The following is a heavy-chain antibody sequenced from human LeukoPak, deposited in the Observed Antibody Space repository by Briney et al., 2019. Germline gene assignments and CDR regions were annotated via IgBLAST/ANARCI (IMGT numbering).Heavy chain of an antibody. CDR2: ISSSSSYI. CDR1: GFTFDDYA. J-gene: IGHJ4*02. Sequence: PGGSLRLSCAASGFTFDDYAMHWVRQAPGKGLEWVSSISSSSSYIYYADSVKGRFTISRDNAKNSLYLQMNSLRAEDTAVYYCARDMYGDVGCFDYWGQGTLVTVSS. V-gene: IGHV3-21*01. CDR3: ARDMYGDVGCFDY. D-gene: IGHD4-17*01.